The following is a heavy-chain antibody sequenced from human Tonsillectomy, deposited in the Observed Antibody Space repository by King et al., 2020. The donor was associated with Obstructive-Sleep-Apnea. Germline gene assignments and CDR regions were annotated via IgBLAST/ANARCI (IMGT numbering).Heavy chain of an antibody. V-gene: IGHV4-39*07. CDR2: FYYSGST. CDR1: GGSISTSDYY. Sequence: QLQLQESGPGLVKPSETLSLTCTVSGGSISTSDYYWGWIRQPPGKGLEWIGTFYYSGSTDYNPSLKSRVTISVDTSKNQFSLNLTSVTAAEPAVYYCARDGSEKSPYYWGQGTLVTVSS. CDR3: ARDGSEKSPYY. J-gene: IGHJ4*02.